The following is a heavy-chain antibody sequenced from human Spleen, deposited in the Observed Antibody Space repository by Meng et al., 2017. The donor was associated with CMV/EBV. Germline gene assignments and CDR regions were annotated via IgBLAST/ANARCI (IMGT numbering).Heavy chain of an antibody. Sequence: TLKISCRVSVYNFTDYYMQWLRQAPGKGPEWMGLIDPENGETVYAEKFQGRVTISADTSTDTAHMEVTGLRSDDTAVYYCATGLMVYWGQGTLVTVSS. CDR2: IDPENGET. D-gene: IGHD2-8*01. CDR3: ATGLMVY. J-gene: IGHJ4*02. CDR1: VYNFTDYY. V-gene: IGHV1-69-2*01.